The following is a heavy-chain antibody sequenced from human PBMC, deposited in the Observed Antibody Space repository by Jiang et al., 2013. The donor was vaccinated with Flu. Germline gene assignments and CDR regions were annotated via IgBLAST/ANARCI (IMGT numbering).Heavy chain of an antibody. J-gene: IGHJ5*02. CDR3: ARGQYCVSNTCYGGDISIWFDP. CDR1: GDSIRSGGYV. V-gene: IGHV4-31*03. D-gene: IGHD2-2*01. Sequence: GSGLVKPSQTLSLTCTVSGDSIRSGGYVLELDRQYQEGPGVDWSHLLQWEHQVQPSLRSRVSISSDTPGNLFSLKLTSVTPADTAIYFCARGQYCVSNTCYGGDISIWFDPWGRGTLVTVSS. CDR2: LLQWEH.